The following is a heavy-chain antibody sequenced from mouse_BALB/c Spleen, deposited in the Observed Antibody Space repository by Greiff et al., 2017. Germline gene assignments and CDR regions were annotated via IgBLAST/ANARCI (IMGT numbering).Heavy chain of an antibody. J-gene: IGHJ4*01. D-gene: IGHD2-4*01. Sequence: DVKLVESGGGLVQPGGSLKLSCAASGFTFSSYTMSWVRQTPEKRLEWVAYISNGGGSTYYPDTVKGRFTISRDNAKNTLYLQMSSLKSEDTAMYYCARLGDYDGYYAMDYWGQGTSVTVSS. CDR2: ISNGGGST. V-gene: IGHV5-12-2*01. CDR3: ARLGDYDGYYAMDY. CDR1: GFTFSSYT.